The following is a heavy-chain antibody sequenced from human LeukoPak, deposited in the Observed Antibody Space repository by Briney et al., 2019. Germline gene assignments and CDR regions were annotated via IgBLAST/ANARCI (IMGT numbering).Heavy chain of an antibody. D-gene: IGHD6-13*01. CDR2: IYYSGST. J-gene: IGHJ4*02. Sequence: PSETLSLTCTVSGGSISGYYWSWIRQPPGKGLEWIGYIYYSGSTNYNPSLKSRVTISVDTSKNQFSLKLSSVTAADTAVYYCARGRGIAAAGPFDYWGQGTLVTVSS. CDR1: GGSISGYY. V-gene: IGHV4-59*01. CDR3: ARGRGIAAAGPFDY.